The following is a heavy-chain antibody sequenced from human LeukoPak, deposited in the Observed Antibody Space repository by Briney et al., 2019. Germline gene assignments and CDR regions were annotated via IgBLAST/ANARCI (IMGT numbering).Heavy chain of an antibody. CDR3: ARRPTYDSSGYYPNWFDP. V-gene: IGHV5-51*01. J-gene: IGHJ5*02. CDR2: IYPGDSDT. D-gene: IGHD3-22*01. CDR1: GYSLTSYW. Sequence: GESLKISCKGSGYSLTSYWIGWVRQMPGKGLEWMGIIYPGDSDTRYSPSFQGQVTISADKSISTAYLQWSSLKASDTAMYYCARRPTYDSSGYYPNWFDPLSQGTLVTVSS.